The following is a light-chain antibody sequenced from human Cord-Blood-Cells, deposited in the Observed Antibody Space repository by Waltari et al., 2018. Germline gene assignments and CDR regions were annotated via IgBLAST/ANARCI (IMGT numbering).Light chain of an antibody. J-gene: IGKJ1*01. CDR1: QSISSY. Sequence: DIQMTQSPSSLSASVGDRVTITCRASQSISSYLNWHQQKPGKAPKLLIYAASSLQSGVPSRFSGSGSGTDFTLTISSLQPEDCATYYCQQSYSTPPWTFGQGTRVEIK. CDR2: AAS. V-gene: IGKV1-39*01. CDR3: QQSYSTPPWT.